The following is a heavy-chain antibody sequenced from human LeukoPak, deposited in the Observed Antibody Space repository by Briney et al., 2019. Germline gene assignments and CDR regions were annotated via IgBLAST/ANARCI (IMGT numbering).Heavy chain of an antibody. CDR3: AKERMYRAFDI. D-gene: IGHD2-2*01. CDR1: GFTFSSYE. Sequence: GGSLRLSCAASGFTFSSYEMNWVRQAPGKGLEWVSYISSSGSTIYYADSVKGRFTISRDNAKNSLYLQMNSLRAEDTAVYYCAKERMYRAFDIWGQGTMVTVSS. CDR2: ISSSGSTI. V-gene: IGHV3-48*03. J-gene: IGHJ3*02.